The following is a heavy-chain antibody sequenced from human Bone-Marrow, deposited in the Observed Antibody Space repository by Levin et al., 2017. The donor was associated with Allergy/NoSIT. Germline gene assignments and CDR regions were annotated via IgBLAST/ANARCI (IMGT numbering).Heavy chain of an antibody. Sequence: GESLKISCKASGYTFTSYAMNWVRQAPGQGLEWMGWINTNTGNPTYAQGFTGRFVFSLDTSVSTAYLQISSLKAEDTAVYYCARVSDSGLGGLYYYYYMDVWGKGTTVTVSS. CDR3: ARVSDSGLGGLYYYYYMDV. CDR2: INTNTGNP. J-gene: IGHJ6*03. D-gene: IGHD1-26*01. CDR1: GYTFTSYA. V-gene: IGHV7-4-1*02.